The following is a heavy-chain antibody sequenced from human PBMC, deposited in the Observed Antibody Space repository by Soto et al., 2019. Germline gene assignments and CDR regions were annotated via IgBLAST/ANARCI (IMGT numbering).Heavy chain of an antibody. CDR2: TYYRSKWYY. D-gene: IGHD1-26*01. V-gene: IGHV6-1*01. CDR3: ARGEQYSGRIFDY. CDR1: GDSVSSNSAA. J-gene: IGHJ4*01. Sequence: QTLSLTCAISGDSVSSNSAAWNWIRQSPSRVLEWLGRTYYRSKWYYEYAVSVRGRITINPDTSKNQYSLQLNSVTPEDTAVYFCARGEQYSGRIFDYWGQGTLVTVSS.